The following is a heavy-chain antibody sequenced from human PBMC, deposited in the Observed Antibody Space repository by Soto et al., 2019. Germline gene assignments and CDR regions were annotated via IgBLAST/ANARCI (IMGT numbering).Heavy chain of an antibody. CDR2: ISSSGSTI. CDR1: GFTFSDYY. J-gene: IGHJ3*02. CDR3: AILEDIVVVVAATGDAFDI. Sequence: GGSLRLSCAASGFTFSDYYMSWIRQAPGKGLEWVSYISSSGSTIYYADSVKGRFTISRDNAKNSLYLQMNSLRAEDTAVYYCAILEDIVVVVAATGDAFDIWGQGTMVTVSS. D-gene: IGHD2-15*01. V-gene: IGHV3-11*01.